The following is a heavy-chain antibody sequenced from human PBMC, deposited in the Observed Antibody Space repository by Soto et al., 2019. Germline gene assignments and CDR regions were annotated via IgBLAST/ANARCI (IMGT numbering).Heavy chain of an antibody. V-gene: IGHV3-15*07. J-gene: IGHJ4*02. CDR3: TTRPRF. CDR1: GLSLSDVW. Sequence: EVQLVESGGGLVKHGESLRLSCGGSGLSLSDVWMNWVRQAPGKGLEWVGLIKNRADGGTTDYAAPVKGRFTISRDDSKNTLYLQMNSLKTEDTAVYYCTTRPRFWGQGTLVTVSS. CDR2: IKNRADGGTT.